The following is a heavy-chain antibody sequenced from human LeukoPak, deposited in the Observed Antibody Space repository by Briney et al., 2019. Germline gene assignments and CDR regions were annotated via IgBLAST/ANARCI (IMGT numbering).Heavy chain of an antibody. CDR3: AKAVTNYWYFDL. J-gene: IGHJ2*01. CDR1: GFTFSSYA. D-gene: IGHD4-17*01. V-gene: IGHV3-23*01. Sequence: GGSLRLSCAASGFTFSSYAMTWVRQAPGKGVEWVSAITGSGGSTDYADSVKGRFTVSRDNFKNTLYLQMSSLRAEDTAVYYCAKAVTNYWYFDLWGRGTLVTVSS. CDR2: ITGSGGST.